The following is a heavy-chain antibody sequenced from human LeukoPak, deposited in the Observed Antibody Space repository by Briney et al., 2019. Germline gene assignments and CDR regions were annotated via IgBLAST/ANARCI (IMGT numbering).Heavy chain of an antibody. D-gene: IGHD3-3*02. V-gene: IGHV3-15*07. CDR2: IKTNAEGGTL. Sequence: GGSLRLSCAAPGFTYSNVWMNWVRQAPGKGLEWVGRIKTNAEGGTLDYTAPVKGRFTISRDDSKNTLYLQMDSLEVEDTGMYYCTTGIDDEGGYWGQGTLVTVSS. CDR1: GFTYSNVW. CDR3: TTGIDDEGGY. J-gene: IGHJ4*02.